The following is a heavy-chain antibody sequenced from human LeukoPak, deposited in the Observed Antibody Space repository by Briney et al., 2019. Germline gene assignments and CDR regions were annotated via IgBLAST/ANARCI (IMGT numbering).Heavy chain of an antibody. CDR3: AEDSHMVRGVTRGYFDY. D-gene: IGHD3-10*01. V-gene: IGHV3-66*01. CDR2: IYSGGST. Sequence: GGSLRLSCAASGFTVSSNYMSWVRQAPGKGLEWVSVIYSGGSTYYADSVKGRFTISRDNSKNTLYLQMNSLRAEDTAVYYCAEDSHMVRGVTRGYFDYWGQGTLVTVSS. CDR1: GFTVSSNY. J-gene: IGHJ4*02.